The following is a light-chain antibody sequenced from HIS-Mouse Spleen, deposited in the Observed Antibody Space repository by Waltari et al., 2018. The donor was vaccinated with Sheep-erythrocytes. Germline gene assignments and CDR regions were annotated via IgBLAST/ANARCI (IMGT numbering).Light chain of an antibody. CDR1: SSDDGGYNH. CDR3: CSYAGSYTFVV. J-gene: IGLJ2*01. V-gene: IGLV2-11*01. Sequence: QSALTQPRSVSGSPGQSVTLPCTGTSSDDGGYNHASWYQQHPGKAPNLMIYDVSKRPSGVPDRFSGSKSGNTASLTISGLQAEDEADYYCCSYAGSYTFVVFGGGTKLTVL. CDR2: DVS.